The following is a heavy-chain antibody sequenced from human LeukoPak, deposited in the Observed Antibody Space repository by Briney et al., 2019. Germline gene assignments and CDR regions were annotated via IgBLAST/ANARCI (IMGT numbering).Heavy chain of an antibody. CDR3: ARVTGYRIEDYFDY. D-gene: IGHD6-13*01. J-gene: IGHJ4*02. CDR1: GGSISSYY. CDR2: IYYSGST. Sequence: SETLSLTCTVSGGSISSYYWSWIRQPPGKGLDGIGYIYYSGSTNYNPSLKSRVTISVETSKNEFSLKLRSVTAADTAVYYCARVTGYRIEDYFDYWGQGTLVTVSS. V-gene: IGHV4-59*01.